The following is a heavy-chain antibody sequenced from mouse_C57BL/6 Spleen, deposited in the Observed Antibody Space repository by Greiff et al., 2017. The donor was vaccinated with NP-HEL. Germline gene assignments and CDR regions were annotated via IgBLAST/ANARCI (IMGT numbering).Heavy chain of an antibody. Sequence: VQLQESGAELVKPGASVKISCKASGYAFSSYWMNWVKQRPGKGLEWIGQIYPGDGDTNYNGKFKGKATLTADKSSSTAYMQLSSLTSEDSAVYFCARSRDGNFYAMDYWGQGTSVTVSS. V-gene: IGHV1-80*01. CDR3: ARSRDGNFYAMDY. D-gene: IGHD2-1*01. CDR2: IYPGDGDT. J-gene: IGHJ4*01. CDR1: GYAFSSYW.